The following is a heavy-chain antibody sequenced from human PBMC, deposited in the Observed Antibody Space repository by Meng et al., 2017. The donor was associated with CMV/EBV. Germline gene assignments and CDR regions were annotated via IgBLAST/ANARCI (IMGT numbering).Heavy chain of an antibody. V-gene: IGHV3-48*04. CDR2: ISSCSSTI. Sequence: GESLKISCAASGFTFSSYSMNWVRQAPGKGLEWVSYISSCSSTIYYADSVKGRFTISRDNAKNSLYLQMNSLRAEDTAVYYCARDGGYCTNGVCYPDYWGQGTLVTVSS. D-gene: IGHD2-8*01. CDR3: ARDGGYCTNGVCYPDY. CDR1: GFTFSSYS. J-gene: IGHJ4*02.